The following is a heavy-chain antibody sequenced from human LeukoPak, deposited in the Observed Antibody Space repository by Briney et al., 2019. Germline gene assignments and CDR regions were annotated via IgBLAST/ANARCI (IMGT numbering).Heavy chain of an antibody. CDR3: TRDVAGHPD. CDR1: CVPVSNYY. CDR2: INHSGYT. Sequence: SETLSLTCAVSCVPVSNYYCRWVRQSPRQGLEWIGEINHSGYTNYNPSPKDRVTMSIDLSKNQFSLKLTSVTAADTGVYYCTRDVAGHPDWGQGTLVTVSS. J-gene: IGHJ4*02. D-gene: IGHD6-19*01. V-gene: IGHV4-34*01.